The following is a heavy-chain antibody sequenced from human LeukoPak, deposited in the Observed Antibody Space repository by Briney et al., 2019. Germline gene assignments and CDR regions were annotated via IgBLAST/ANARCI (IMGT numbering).Heavy chain of an antibody. Sequence: PGGSLRLSCAASGFTFRSYGMHWVRQAPGKGLEWVAAISYDGTNKYYADSVKGRFTISRDNSKNTLDLQMNSLRAEDTAVYYCASDYGDYGGTHGLDYWGQGTLVTVSS. CDR3: ASDYGDYGGTHGLDY. CDR2: ISYDGTNK. D-gene: IGHD4-17*01. CDR1: GFTFRSYG. J-gene: IGHJ4*02. V-gene: IGHV3-30*03.